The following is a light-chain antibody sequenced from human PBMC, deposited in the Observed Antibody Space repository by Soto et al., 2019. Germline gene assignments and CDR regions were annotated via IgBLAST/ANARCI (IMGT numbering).Light chain of an antibody. CDR1: SSNIGSNT. Sequence: QSVLTQPPSASGTPGQRVTISCSGSSSNIGSNTVNWYQQLLGTAPKLLIYSNNQRPSGVPDRFSGSKSGTSASLATSGLQSEDEADYYCAAWDDSLNGLVFGGGTKLTVL. CDR3: AAWDDSLNGLV. V-gene: IGLV1-44*01. CDR2: SNN. J-gene: IGLJ2*01.